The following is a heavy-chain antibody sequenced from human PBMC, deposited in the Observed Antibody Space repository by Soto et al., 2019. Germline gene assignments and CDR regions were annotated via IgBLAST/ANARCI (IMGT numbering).Heavy chain of an antibody. D-gene: IGHD3-3*01. V-gene: IGHV1-69*13. J-gene: IGHJ5*02. CDR3: ASLRSGYPSFWFDP. CDR2: IIPIFGTA. Sequence: ASVKVSCKASGGTFSSCAISWVRQAPGQGLEWMGGIIPIFGTANYAQKFQGRVTITADESTSTAYMELSSLRSEDTAVYYCASLRSGYPSFWFDPWGQGTLVTVSS. CDR1: GGTFSSCA.